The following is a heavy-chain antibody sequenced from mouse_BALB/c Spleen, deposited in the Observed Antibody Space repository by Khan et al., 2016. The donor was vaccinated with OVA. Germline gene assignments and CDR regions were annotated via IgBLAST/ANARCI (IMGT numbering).Heavy chain of an antibody. CDR1: GYTFTDYV. CDR2: IYPGSGST. J-gene: IGHJ3*01. CDR3: AKNYASWFAY. V-gene: IGHV1-77*01. Sequence: QVQLQQSGPELVKPGASVKVSCKASGYTFTDYVINWVKQRTGQGLEWIGEIYPGSGSTYYNEKFKGKATLTADKSSNTAYMQLSSLTSEDSAVYFCAKNYASWFAYWGQGTLVTVSA.